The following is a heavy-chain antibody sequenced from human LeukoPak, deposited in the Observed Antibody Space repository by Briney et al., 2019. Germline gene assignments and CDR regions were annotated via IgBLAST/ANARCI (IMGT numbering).Heavy chain of an antibody. D-gene: IGHD6-13*01. Sequence: SETLSLTCTVSGGSISSYYWSWIRQPPGKGLEWVGYIYYSGSTNCNPSLKSRVTISVDTSKNQFSLKLSSVTAADTAVYYCARHVGESSSWYGGGWDYWGQGTLVTVSS. J-gene: IGHJ4*02. CDR2: IYYSGST. V-gene: IGHV4-59*08. CDR1: GGSISSYY. CDR3: ARHVGESSSWYGGGWDY.